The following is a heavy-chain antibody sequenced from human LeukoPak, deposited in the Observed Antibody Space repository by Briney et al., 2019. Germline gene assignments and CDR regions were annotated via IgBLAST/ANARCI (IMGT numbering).Heavy chain of an antibody. CDR1: GFTFSSYA. V-gene: IGHV3-30-3*01. J-gene: IGHJ3*02. CDR2: ISYDGSNK. D-gene: IGHD2-15*01. CDR3: ASGSCSGGSCYSAAFDI. Sequence: GGSLRLSCAASGFTFSSYAMHWVRQAPGKGLEWVAVISYDGSNKYYADSVKGRFTISRDNSKNTLYLQMNSLRAEDTAVYYCASGSCSGGSCYSAAFDIWGQGTMVTVSS.